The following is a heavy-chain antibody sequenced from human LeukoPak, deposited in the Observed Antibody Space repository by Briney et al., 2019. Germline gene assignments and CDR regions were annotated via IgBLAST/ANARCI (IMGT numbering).Heavy chain of an antibody. CDR3: AKDEGYCSSTSCYGDAFDV. J-gene: IGHJ3*01. D-gene: IGHD2-2*01. Sequence: PGRSLRLSCAASGFTFDGYAMHWVRQAPGKVLEWVSGISWNSGDIGYADSVKGRFTISRDNAKNSLYLQMNSLRAEDMALYYCAKDEGYCSSTSCYGDAFDVWGQGTMVTVSS. CDR2: ISWNSGDI. V-gene: IGHV3-9*03. CDR1: GFTFDGYA.